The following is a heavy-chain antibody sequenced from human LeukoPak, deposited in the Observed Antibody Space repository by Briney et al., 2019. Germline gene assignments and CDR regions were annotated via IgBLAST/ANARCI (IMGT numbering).Heavy chain of an antibody. J-gene: IGHJ4*02. CDR3: ARDRPYSSWYYFDY. V-gene: IGHV3-33*08. CDR1: GFTFSSYS. D-gene: IGHD6-13*01. Sequence: GGSLRLSCAASGFTFSSYSMNWVRQAPGKGLEWVAVIWYDGSNKYYADSVKGRFTISRDNSKNTLYLQMNSLRAEDTAVYYCARDRPYSSWYYFDYWGQGTLVTVSS. CDR2: IWYDGSNK.